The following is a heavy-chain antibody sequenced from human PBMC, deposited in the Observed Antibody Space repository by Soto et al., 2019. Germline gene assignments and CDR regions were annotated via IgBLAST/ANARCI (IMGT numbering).Heavy chain of an antibody. J-gene: IGHJ6*02. CDR2: MNPNSGNT. CDR3: ARTPKHSSGWNYYYYGMDV. V-gene: IGHV1-8*01. D-gene: IGHD6-19*01. CDR1: GYTFTSYD. Sequence: QVQLVQSGAEVKKPGASVKVSCKASGYTFTSYDINWVRQATGQGLEWMGWMNPNSGNTGYAQKFQGRVTMTRNTXXSXAXXEVSSLRSEDTAVYYSARTPKHSSGWNYYYYGMDVWGQGTTVTVAS.